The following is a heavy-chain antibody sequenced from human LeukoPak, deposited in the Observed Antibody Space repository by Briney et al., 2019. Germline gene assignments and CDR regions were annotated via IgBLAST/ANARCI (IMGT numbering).Heavy chain of an antibody. CDR1: GYTFTSYG. CDR2: ISAYNGNT. V-gene: IGHV1-18*01. J-gene: IGHJ6*02. Sequence: ASVKVPCKASGYTFTSYGISWVRQAPGQGLEWMGWISAYNGNTNYAQKLQGRVTMTTDTSTSTAYMELRSLRSDDTAVYYCARDKIAAAGSLSYYYYGMDVWGQGTTVTVSS. CDR3: ARDKIAAAGSLSYYYYGMDV. D-gene: IGHD6-13*01.